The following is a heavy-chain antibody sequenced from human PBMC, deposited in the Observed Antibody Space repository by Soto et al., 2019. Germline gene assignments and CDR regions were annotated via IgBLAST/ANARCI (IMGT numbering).Heavy chain of an antibody. CDR2: ITKSSSPI. D-gene: IGHD6-19*01. CDR1: GFTFSSFS. Sequence: EVQLVESGGGLVQPGGSLRISCAASGFTFSSFSIDWVRQAPGKGLEWISYITKSSSPIYYADSVKGRFTVSRDNGKNAVYLQMNSLRDEDTAVYYCARLYTSGWYIDHWGQGTLVTVSS. J-gene: IGHJ4*02. V-gene: IGHV3-48*02. CDR3: ARLYTSGWYIDH.